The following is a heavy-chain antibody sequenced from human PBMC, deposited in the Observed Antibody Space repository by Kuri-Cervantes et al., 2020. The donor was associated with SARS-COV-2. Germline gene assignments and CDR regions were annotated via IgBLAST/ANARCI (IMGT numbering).Heavy chain of an antibody. V-gene: IGHV3-48*02. J-gene: IGHJ4*02. CDR2: ISSSSSTI. Sequence: GESLKISCAASGFTFSSYSMNWVRQAPGKGLEWVSYISSSSSTIYYADSVKGRFTISRDNAKNSLYLQMNSLRDEDTAVYYCARAVPGYYDSSGYYDYWGQGTLVTVSS. D-gene: IGHD3-22*01. CDR1: GFTFSSYS. CDR3: ARAVPGYYDSSGYYDY.